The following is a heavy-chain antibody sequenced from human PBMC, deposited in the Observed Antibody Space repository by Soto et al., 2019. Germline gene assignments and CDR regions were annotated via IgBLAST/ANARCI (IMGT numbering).Heavy chain of an antibody. CDR3: ARARNDNYCYGMDV. J-gene: IGHJ6*02. D-gene: IGHD3-22*01. Sequence: QVQLVQSGAEVKKPGSPVKVSCKASGGTFSRYGISWVRQVPGQGLEWMGGIIPIFGTANYAQKFQGRVTITADESTSTAYTELDSLRSEDKAVYYCARARNDNYCYGMDVGGQATTVTVSS. CDR2: IIPIFGTA. V-gene: IGHV1-69*12. CDR1: GGTFSRYG.